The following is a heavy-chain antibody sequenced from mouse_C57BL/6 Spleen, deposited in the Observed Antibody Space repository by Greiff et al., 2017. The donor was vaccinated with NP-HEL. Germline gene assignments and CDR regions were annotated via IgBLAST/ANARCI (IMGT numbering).Heavy chain of an antibody. D-gene: IGHD1-1*01. J-gene: IGHJ1*03. Sequence: QVQLQQSGAELVKPGASVKISCKASGYAFSSYWMNWVKQRPGKGLEWIGQIYPGDGDTNYNGKFKGKATLTADKTSSTAYMQLSSLTSEDSAVYVCARDNDGSSNWYFDVWGTGTTVTVSS. CDR2: IYPGDGDT. V-gene: IGHV1-80*01. CDR1: GYAFSSYW. CDR3: ARDNDGSSNWYFDV.